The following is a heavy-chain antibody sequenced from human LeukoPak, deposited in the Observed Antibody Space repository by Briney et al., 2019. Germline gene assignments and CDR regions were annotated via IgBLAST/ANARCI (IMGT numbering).Heavy chain of an antibody. Sequence: GGALRLSCVASGFPFKGYWMTWVRQSPGNGLDWVANIKPDGSETNYLDSVKGRFTISRDNARDSLFLEMNNLRVDDTAVYYCARDGGELWPLDEWGQGILVTVSS. CDR2: IKPDGSET. V-gene: IGHV3-7*01. CDR1: GFPFKGYW. CDR3: ARDGGELWPLDE. J-gene: IGHJ4*02. D-gene: IGHD3-10*01.